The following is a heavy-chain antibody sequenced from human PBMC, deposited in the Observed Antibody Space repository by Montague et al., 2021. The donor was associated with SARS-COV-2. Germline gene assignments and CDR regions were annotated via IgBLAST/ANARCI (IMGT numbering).Heavy chain of an antibody. CDR3: ARRGDYGGPRFDY. Sequence: TLSLTCTVSGGSVSSRSYYWGWIRQPPGKGLEWIGSIYYSGSTHYNPSLKSRVTISVDTSKNQFSLKLSSVTAADTAVYYCARRGDYGGPRFDYWGQGTLVSVSS. D-gene: IGHD4-23*01. V-gene: IGHV4-39*01. CDR1: GGSVSSRSYY. CDR2: IYYSGST. J-gene: IGHJ4*02.